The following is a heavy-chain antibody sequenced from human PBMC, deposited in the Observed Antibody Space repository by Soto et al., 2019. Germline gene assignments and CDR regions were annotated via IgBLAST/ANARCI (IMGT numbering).Heavy chain of an antibody. J-gene: IGHJ4*02. CDR3: ARGSGTYRDFDY. Sequence: SETLSLTCNVSGGSISTSYWTWIRQPPGEGLEWIGYIYHGGSTYYNPSLKSRVTISLDMSKNQFSLKLNSVTAAATAVYYCARGSGTYRDFDYWGQGTLVTVSS. D-gene: IGHD1-26*01. CDR2: IYHGGST. CDR1: GGSISTSY. V-gene: IGHV4-59*01.